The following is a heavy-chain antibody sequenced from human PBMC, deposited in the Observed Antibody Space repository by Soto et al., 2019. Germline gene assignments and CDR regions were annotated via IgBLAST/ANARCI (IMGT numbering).Heavy chain of an antibody. D-gene: IGHD5-18*01. Sequence: QVQLVESGGGVVQPGRSLRLSCAASGFTFSSYGMHWVRQAPGKGLEWVAVIWYDGSNKYYADSVKGRFTISRDNSKNTLYLQMNSLRAEDTAVYYCARPGDTAMAAFDYWGQGTLVTVSS. CDR2: IWYDGSNK. V-gene: IGHV3-33*01. CDR3: ARPGDTAMAAFDY. CDR1: GFTFSSYG. J-gene: IGHJ4*02.